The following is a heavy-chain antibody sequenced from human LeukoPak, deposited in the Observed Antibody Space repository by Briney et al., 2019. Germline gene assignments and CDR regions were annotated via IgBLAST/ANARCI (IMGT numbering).Heavy chain of an antibody. CDR3: AKRGYSYGPDYLDS. D-gene: IGHD5-18*01. V-gene: IGHV3-23*01. Sequence: GGSLRLSCAASGFTFSSHAMSWVRQAPGKGPEWVSDISGSGESTSYTDSVKGRFVISSDKAKNTVYLQMSNLRAEDTAVYYCAKRGYSYGPDYLDSWGQGTLVTVSS. CDR2: ISGSGEST. J-gene: IGHJ4*02. CDR1: GFTFSSHA.